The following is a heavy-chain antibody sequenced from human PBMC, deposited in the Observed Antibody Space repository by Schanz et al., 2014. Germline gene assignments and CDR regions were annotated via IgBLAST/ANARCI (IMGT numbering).Heavy chain of an antibody. Sequence: QVQLVQSWAEVKGPGASVKVSCKASGYSFTPFPIHWVRQAPGQGLEWVGWISPYTGNTHYFDKMEGRVTMTTDTSTSTAYMELTSLRSEDTAVYYCAGTYCSSTSCYTGYYYMDVWGKGTTVTVSS. CDR3: AGTYCSSTSCYTGYYYMDV. CDR1: GYSFTPFP. V-gene: IGHV1-3*01. CDR2: ISPYTGNT. J-gene: IGHJ6*03. D-gene: IGHD2-2*02.